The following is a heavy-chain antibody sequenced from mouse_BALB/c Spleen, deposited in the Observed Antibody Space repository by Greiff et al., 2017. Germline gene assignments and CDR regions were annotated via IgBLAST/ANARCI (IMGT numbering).Heavy chain of an antibody. J-gene: IGHJ1*01. Sequence: DVMLVESGGGLVQPGGSRKLSCAASGFTFSDYGMAWVRQAPGKGPEWVAFISNLAYSIYYADTVTGRFTISRENAKNTLYLEMSSLRSEDTAMYYCARDGGNESLDFDVWGAGTTVTVSS. D-gene: IGHD2-1*01. CDR3: ARDGGNESLDFDV. CDR1: GFTFSDYG. V-gene: IGHV5-15*02. CDR2: ISNLAYSI.